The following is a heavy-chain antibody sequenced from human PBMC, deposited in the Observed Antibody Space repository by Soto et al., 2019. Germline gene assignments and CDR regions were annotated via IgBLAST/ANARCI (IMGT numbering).Heavy chain of an antibody. CDR3: ARDSPGDYYGSGSYYPYFDY. V-gene: IGHV1-69*13. J-gene: IGHJ4*02. CDR1: GGTFSSYA. Sequence: ASVKVSCKASGGTFSSYAISWVRQAPGQGLEWMGGIIPIFGTANYAQKFQGRVTITADESTSTAYMELSSLRSEDTAVYYCARDSPGDYYGSGSYYPYFDYWGQGTLVTVSS. D-gene: IGHD3-10*01. CDR2: IIPIFGTA.